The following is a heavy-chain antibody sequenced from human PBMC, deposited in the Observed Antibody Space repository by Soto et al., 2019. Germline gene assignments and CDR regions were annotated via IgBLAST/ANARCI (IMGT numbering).Heavy chain of an antibody. Sequence: QVQLVQSGAEVKKPGASVKASCKASGYTFTSYYMHWVRQAPGQGLEWMGIINPSGGSTSYAQKFQGRVTMTRDTCTSTVYMELRSLRSEDTAVYYCARDWVDIVVVVAANPYYYGMDVGGEGPTITVSS. D-gene: IGHD2-15*01. CDR1: GYTFTSYY. V-gene: IGHV1-46*01. CDR3: ARDWVDIVVVVAANPYYYGMDV. J-gene: IGHJ6*02. CDR2: INPSGGST.